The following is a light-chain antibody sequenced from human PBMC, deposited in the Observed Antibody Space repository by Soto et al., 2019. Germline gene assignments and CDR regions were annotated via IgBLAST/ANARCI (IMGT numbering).Light chain of an antibody. J-gene: IGKJ5*01. CDR1: ESVSSN. V-gene: IGKV3-15*01. CDR3: QQYVNWPPGIT. CDR2: GAS. Sequence: EIVMTQSPATLSVSPGERATLSCRASESVSSNLAWYQQKPGQAPRLLIYGASTRATGIPARFSGIGSGTVFALTISSLQSEDFAVYYCQQYVNWPPGITFGQGTRLEIK.